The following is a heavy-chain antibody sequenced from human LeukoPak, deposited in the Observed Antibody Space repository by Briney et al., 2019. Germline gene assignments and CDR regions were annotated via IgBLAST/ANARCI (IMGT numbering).Heavy chain of an antibody. J-gene: IGHJ1*01. CDR3: ARGPYGYYRPPGYFQH. CDR2: ISSSSSTI. D-gene: IGHD3-3*01. CDR1: GFTFSSYS. V-gene: IGHV3-48*04. Sequence: GGSLRLSCAAWGFTFSSYSMNWVRQARGKGREGGSYISSSSSTIYYADSVKGRFTISRDNAKNSLYLQMNSLRAEDTAVYYCARGPYGYYRPPGYFQHWRQGTLVPVSS.